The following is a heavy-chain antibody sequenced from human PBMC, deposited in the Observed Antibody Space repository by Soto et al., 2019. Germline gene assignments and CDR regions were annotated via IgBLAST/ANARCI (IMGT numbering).Heavy chain of an antibody. J-gene: IGHJ5*02. CDR3: ARDLFDSGSYPDNWFDP. D-gene: IGHD1-26*01. V-gene: IGHV1-18*04. Sequence: ASVKVSCKASGYTFTSYGISWVRQAPGQGLEWMGWISAYNGNTNYAQKLQGRVTMTTDTSTSTAYMELRSLRSDDTAVYHCARDLFDSGSYPDNWFDPWGQGTLVTVSS. CDR1: GYTFTSYG. CDR2: ISAYNGNT.